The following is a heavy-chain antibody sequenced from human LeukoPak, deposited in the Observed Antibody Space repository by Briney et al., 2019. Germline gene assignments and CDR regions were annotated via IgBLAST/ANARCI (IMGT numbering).Heavy chain of an antibody. CDR1: GYTFTGYY. J-gene: IGHJ4*02. V-gene: IGHV1-2*06. CDR2: INPNSGGT. Sequence: ASVKVSCKASGYTFTGYYMHWVRQAPGQGLEWMGRINPNSGGTNYAQKFQGRVTMTRDTSISTAYMELSRLRSDDTAVYYCARDPPGAAAGINPVDYWGQGTLVTVSS. D-gene: IGHD6-13*01. CDR3: ARDPPGAAAGINPVDY.